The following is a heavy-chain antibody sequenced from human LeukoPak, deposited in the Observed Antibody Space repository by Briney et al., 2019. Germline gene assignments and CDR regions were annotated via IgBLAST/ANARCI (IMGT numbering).Heavy chain of an antibody. CDR3: ARNYYDILTGYYFDY. V-gene: IGHV4-30-4*08. CDR1: GGSISSGDYY. Sequence: SQTLSLTCTVSGGSISSGDYYWSWIRQPPGKGLEWIGYIYYSGSTYYNPSHKSRVTISVDTSKNQFSLKLSSVTAADTAVYYCARNYYDILTGYYFDYWGQGTLVTVSS. CDR2: IYYSGST. J-gene: IGHJ4*02. D-gene: IGHD3-9*01.